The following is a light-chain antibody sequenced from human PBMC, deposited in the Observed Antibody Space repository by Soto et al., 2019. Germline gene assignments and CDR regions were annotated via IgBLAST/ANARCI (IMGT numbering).Light chain of an antibody. CDR2: AAS. V-gene: IGKV1-39*01. CDR1: QNIDNY. J-gene: IGKJ2*01. CDR3: QQTFSVPPT. Sequence: MQMTQSPSSLSVSVGDRVTITCRAGQNIDNYVNWYQQRPGDAPQLLLYAASTLQTGVPSRFTGSGYGTEFTRPVTSLQPADYATYYCQQTFSVPPTFGQGTTLEIK.